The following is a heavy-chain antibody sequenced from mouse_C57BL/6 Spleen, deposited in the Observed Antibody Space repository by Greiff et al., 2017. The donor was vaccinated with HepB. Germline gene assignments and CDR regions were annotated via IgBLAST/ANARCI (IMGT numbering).Heavy chain of an antibody. CDR1: GYTFTSYG. Sequence: QVQLQQSGAELARPGASVKLSCKASGYTFTSYGISWVKQRTGQGLEWIGEIYPRSGNTYYNEKFKSKATLTADKSSSTAYMELRSLTSEDSAVYFCARGTGTGYYFDYWGQGTTLTVSS. V-gene: IGHV1-81*01. CDR3: ARGTGTGYYFDY. D-gene: IGHD4-1*01. CDR2: IYPRSGNT. J-gene: IGHJ2*01.